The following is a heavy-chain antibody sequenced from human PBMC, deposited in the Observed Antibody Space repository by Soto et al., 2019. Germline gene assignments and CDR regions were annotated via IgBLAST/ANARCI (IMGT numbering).Heavy chain of an antibody. J-gene: IGHJ4*02. CDR2: TYYGGGT. D-gene: IGHD3-22*01. CDR3: ASQYYYDSSGSQTFDY. Sequence: SETLSLTCTVSGGSIGGYYWSWIRQPPGKGLEWIGDTYYGGGTNYNPSLKSRVTLSVDTSKNQFSLKLSSVTAADTAVYYCASQYYYDSSGSQTFDYWGQGTQVTVSS. V-gene: IGHV4-59*01. CDR1: GGSIGGYY.